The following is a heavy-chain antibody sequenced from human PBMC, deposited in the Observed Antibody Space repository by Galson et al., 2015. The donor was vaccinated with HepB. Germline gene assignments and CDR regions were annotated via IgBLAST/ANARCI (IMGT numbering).Heavy chain of an antibody. D-gene: IGHD4-23*01. V-gene: IGHV3-23*01. CDR3: AKHYGNPSGSFDL. CDR2: ITGSGGST. Sequence: SLRLSCAASGFTFSSYAMSWVRQAPGKGLEWVSSITGSGGSTYYPDSVKGRFTLSRDNSKNTLYLQVNSLRAEDTAVYFCAKHYGNPSGSFDLWGRGTLVTVSS. CDR1: GFTFSSYA. J-gene: IGHJ2*01.